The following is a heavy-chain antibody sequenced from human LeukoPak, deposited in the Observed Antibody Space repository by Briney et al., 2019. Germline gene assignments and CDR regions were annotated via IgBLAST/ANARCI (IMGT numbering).Heavy chain of an antibody. CDR1: GFTFSSYG. D-gene: IGHD1-14*01. J-gene: IGHJ3*01. CDR3: AREPDYPDALDF. V-gene: IGHV3-33*01. Sequence: GGSLRLSCAASGFTFSSYGMHWVRQAPGKGLEWVAVIWFDGSNKFYADSVKGRFTISRDNSKNTLYLQMNSLRAEDTAVYYCAREPDYPDALDFWGQGTMVTVSS. CDR2: IWFDGSNK.